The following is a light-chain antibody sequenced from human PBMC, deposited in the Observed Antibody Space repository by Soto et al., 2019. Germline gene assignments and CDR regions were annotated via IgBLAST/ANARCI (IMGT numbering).Light chain of an antibody. CDR2: DAS. J-gene: IGKJ1*01. CDR3: QQYVNYWT. CDR1: QSISSW. V-gene: IGKV1-5*01. Sequence: IQVTHSAATLSAPAADRVTITCRASQSISSWLAWYQHKPGKAPKLLIYDASNLDSGVPSRFSGSGSGTEFSLTISNLQPDDFATYYCQQYVNYWTFGQGTKVDIK.